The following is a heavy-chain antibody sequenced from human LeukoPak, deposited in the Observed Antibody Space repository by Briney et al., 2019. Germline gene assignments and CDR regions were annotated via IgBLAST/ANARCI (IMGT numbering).Heavy chain of an antibody. CDR1: GFTLSDYY. CDR2: ISSSGSTI. D-gene: IGHD3-10*01. J-gene: IGHJ4*02. CDR3: AKVAHYYYGSESYYFFEH. V-gene: IGHV3-11*04. Sequence: GGSLRLSCAASGFTLSDYYMSWIRQAPGKGLEGVSYISSSGSTIYYADSVKGRFTISRDNAKNSLYLQMNSLRVEDTAIYYCAKVAHYYYGSESYYFFEHWGQGTPVTASS.